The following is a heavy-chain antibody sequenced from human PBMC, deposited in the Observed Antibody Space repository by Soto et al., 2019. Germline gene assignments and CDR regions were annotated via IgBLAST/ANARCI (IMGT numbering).Heavy chain of an antibody. Sequence: QVQLQESGPGLVKPSGTLSLTCAVSGVSIKSDNWWTWVRQSPGKGLEWIAEIYHSGGTNYNPSLRTRVTISVDMSTNQFSLKLTSVTAADTAVYYCVAHRGNTYGPLDDWGQGNLVTVSS. CDR1: GVSIKSDNW. V-gene: IGHV4-4*02. D-gene: IGHD5-18*01. J-gene: IGHJ4*02. CDR2: IYHSGGT. CDR3: VAHRGNTYGPLDD.